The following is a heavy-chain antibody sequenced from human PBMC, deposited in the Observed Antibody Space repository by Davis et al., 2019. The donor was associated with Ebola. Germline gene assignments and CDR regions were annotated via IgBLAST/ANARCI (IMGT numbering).Heavy chain of an antibody. CDR2: IWYDGSNK. CDR1: GFTFSSYG. D-gene: IGHD4-23*01. J-gene: IGHJ2*01. CDR3: ASQDYGGSQRRDWYFDL. Sequence: PGGSLRLSCAASGFTFSSYGMHWVRQAPGKGLEWVAVIWYDGSNKYYADSVKGRFTISRDNSKNTLYLQMNSLRAEDTAVYYCASQDYGGSQRRDWYFDLWGRGTLVTVSS. V-gene: IGHV3-33*01.